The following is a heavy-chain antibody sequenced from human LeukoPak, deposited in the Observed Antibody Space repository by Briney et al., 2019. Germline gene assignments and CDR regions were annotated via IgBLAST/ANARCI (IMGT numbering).Heavy chain of an antibody. CDR1: GGSISNYY. CDR3: ARETLRGSDYEANLDY. CDR2: IYSSGST. J-gene: IGHJ4*02. D-gene: IGHD1-26*01. V-gene: IGHV4-4*07. Sequence: SETLSLTCTVSGGSISNYYWSWIRQPAGKGLEWSGRIYSSGSTNHNPSLKSRVTMSVDTSNNQFSLRLRSVTAADTAVYYCARETLRGSDYEANLDYWGQGTLVTVSS.